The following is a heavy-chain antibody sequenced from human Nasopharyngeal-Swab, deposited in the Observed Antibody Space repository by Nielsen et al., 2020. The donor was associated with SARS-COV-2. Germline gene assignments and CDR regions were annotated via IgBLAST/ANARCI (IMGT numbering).Heavy chain of an antibody. CDR2: ITDTGRT. V-gene: IGHV4-59*02. D-gene: IGHD2-21*02. J-gene: IGHJ5*02. CDR1: AASVTTYY. CDR3: AGIPYGGGHSSYGWFDL. Sequence: SETLSLTCTVSAASVTTYYWGWIRQSAGKGLEWIAYITDTGRTKYNPSPETRVTISQDTSRTRFSLRLTSVTAAETAMYYCAGIPYGGGHSSYGWFDLWGQGILVTVSS.